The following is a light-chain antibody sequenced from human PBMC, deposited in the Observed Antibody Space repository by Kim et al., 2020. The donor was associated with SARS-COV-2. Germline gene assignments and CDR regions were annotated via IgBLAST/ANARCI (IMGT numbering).Light chain of an antibody. J-gene: IGKJ2*01. Sequence: SPGEGAAPPCRASQSVSSSIALDQQKPGQAPALLIHGAAARATGAPARFSGSGSGTEFALTISSLQSEDFAVYYYQQYKNGTPMYTFGQGTKLEI. CDR2: GAA. CDR1: QSVSSS. V-gene: IGKV3-15*01. CDR3: QQYKNGTPMYT.